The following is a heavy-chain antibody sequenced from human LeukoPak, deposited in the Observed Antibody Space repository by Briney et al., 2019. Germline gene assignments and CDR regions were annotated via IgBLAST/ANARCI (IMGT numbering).Heavy chain of an antibody. V-gene: IGHV4-34*01. CDR3: ARVGDLFRAHRVRGLSPDFYYMDV. D-gene: IGHD3-10*01. CDR2: VNYSVST. CDR1: GGSFSDFY. J-gene: IGHJ6*03. Sequence: SESLSLTCAVSGGSFSDFYWNWVRQRPGEGLGWIGEVNYSVSTYYNSSLKSRVIISVDTSQNQFSLKLSSVTAADTGVYYCARVGDLFRAHRVRGLSPDFYYMDVWGKGTTVTVSS.